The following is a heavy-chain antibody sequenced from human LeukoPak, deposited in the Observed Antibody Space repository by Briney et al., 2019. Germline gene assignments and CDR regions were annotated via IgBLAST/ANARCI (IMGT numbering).Heavy chain of an antibody. CDR3: ARAGKVGLSAYSSSWYDY. CDR2: ISAYNGNT. Sequence: EASVKVSCKASGYTFTSYGISWVRQAPGQGLEWMGWISAYNGNTNYAQKLQGRVTMTTDTSTSTAYMELRSLRSDDTAVYYCARAGKVGLSAYSSSWYDYWGQGTLVTVSS. V-gene: IGHV1-18*01. D-gene: IGHD6-13*01. CDR1: GYTFTSYG. J-gene: IGHJ4*02.